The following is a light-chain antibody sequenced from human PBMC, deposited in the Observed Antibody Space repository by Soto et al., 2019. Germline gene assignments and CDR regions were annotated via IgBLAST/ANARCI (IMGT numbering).Light chain of an antibody. CDR3: SSYTSSSTWV. CDR2: DVS. V-gene: IGLV2-14*03. CDR1: SSDVGGYNY. J-gene: IGLJ3*02. Sequence: QSALTQPASVSGSPGQSITISCTGTSSDVGGYNYVSWYQQHPGKAPKTMIFDVSDRPSGVSNRFSGSKSGNTASLTISGLQAEDEADYYCSSYTSSSTWVFGGGTQLTVL.